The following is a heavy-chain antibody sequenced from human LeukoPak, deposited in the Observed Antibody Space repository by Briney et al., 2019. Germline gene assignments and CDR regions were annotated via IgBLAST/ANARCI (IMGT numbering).Heavy chain of an antibody. Sequence: GASVNASCKASDDTFSNYGISWVRQAPGQGLEWMGWISTYNGNTHYAQKFQGRVTMTTDTSTNIAYLELRDLRSDDTAVYYCARTQWLEDAFDFWGQGTVVTVSS. CDR3: ARTQWLEDAFDF. CDR1: DDTFSNYG. J-gene: IGHJ3*01. V-gene: IGHV1-18*01. CDR2: ISTYNGNT. D-gene: IGHD6-19*01.